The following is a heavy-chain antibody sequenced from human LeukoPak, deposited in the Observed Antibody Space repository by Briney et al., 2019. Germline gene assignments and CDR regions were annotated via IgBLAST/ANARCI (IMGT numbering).Heavy chain of an antibody. V-gene: IGHV3-21*01. D-gene: IGHD1-26*01. CDR1: GFTFSSYS. Sequence: GGSLRLSCAASGFTFSSYSMNWVRQAPGKGLEWVSSISSSSSYIYYADSVKGRFTISRDNAKNSLYLQMNSLRAEDTAVYYCARDLRGEWEPTPFDYWGQGTLVAVSS. J-gene: IGHJ4*02. CDR2: ISSSSSYI. CDR3: ARDLRGEWEPTPFDY.